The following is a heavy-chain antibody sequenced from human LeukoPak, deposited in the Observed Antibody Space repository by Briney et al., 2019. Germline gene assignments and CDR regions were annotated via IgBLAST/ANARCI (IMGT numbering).Heavy chain of an antibody. J-gene: IGHJ5*02. V-gene: IGHV1-8*01. CDR1: GYPFSNYD. D-gene: IGHD3-10*01. Sequence: ASVTVSCRASGYPFSNYDINWVRQAPGQGLEWMGWMNPKSGNTGYGQKFQGRVTMTRVTSITTAYMELRSLRSDDTAVYYCTKASLAFGTKYFDPWGQGTLVTVSS. CDR3: TKASLAFGTKYFDP. CDR2: MNPKSGNT.